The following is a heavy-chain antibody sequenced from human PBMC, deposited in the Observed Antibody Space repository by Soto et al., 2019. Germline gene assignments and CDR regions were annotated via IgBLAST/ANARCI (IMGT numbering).Heavy chain of an antibody. D-gene: IGHD3-22*01. CDR3: ARGYYYDSSGYPPQVHP. Sequence: ASVKVSCKASGYTFTSYYMHWVRQAPGQGLEWMGIINPSGGSTSYAQKFQGRVTMTRDTSTSTVYMELSSLRSEDTAVYYCARGYYYDSSGYPPQVHPSGQGTLVTVSS. J-gene: IGHJ5*02. CDR2: INPSGGST. CDR1: GYTFTSYY. V-gene: IGHV1-46*01.